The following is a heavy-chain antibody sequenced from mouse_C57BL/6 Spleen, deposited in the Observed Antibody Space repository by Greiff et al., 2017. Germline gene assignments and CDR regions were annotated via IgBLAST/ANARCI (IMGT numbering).Heavy chain of an antibody. CDR2: ISSGGDYI. CDR3: TREDYYGSSYFDD. Sequence: EVKLVESGEGLVKPGGSLKLSCAASGFTFSSYAMSWVRQTPEKRLEWVAYISSGGDYIYYADTVKGRFTISRDNARNTLYLQMSSLKAEDTAMYYCTREDYYGSSYFDDWGQGTTLTVSS. V-gene: IGHV5-9-1*02. D-gene: IGHD1-1*01. J-gene: IGHJ2*01. CDR1: GFTFSSYA.